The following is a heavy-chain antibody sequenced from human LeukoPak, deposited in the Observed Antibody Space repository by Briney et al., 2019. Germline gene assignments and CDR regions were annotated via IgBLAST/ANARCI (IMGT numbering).Heavy chain of an antibody. CDR3: ARGTSSGWLRGPFDM. D-gene: IGHD6-19*01. CDR1: GFTFSSYA. CDR2: ISGSGDRT. Sequence: GGSLRLSCAASGFTFSSYAMSWVRQAPEKGLEWVSVISGSGDRTYYGDSVKGRFSTSRDNSKNTLYMQMKSLRDEATAVYFCARGTSSGWLRGPFDMWGQGTRVTVS. V-gene: IGHV3-23*01. J-gene: IGHJ3*02.